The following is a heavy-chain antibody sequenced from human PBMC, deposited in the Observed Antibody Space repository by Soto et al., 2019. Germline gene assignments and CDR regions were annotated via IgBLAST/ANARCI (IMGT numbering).Heavy chain of an antibody. CDR3: ASGGVTNWFEP. Sequence: LVLKSLPYTVAYGYIISYYWSWIRQPPGKGLEWIGYIYYSGSTNYNPSLKSRVTISVDTSKNQFSLKLSSVTAADTAVYYYASGGVTNWFEPWGKGTLVTVSS. V-gene: IGHV4-59*01. J-gene: IGHJ5*02. D-gene: IGHD3-3*01. CDR1: YGYIISYY. CDR2: IYYSGST.